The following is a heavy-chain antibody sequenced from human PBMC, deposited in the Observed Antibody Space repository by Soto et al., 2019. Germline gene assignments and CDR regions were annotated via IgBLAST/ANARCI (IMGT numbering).Heavy chain of an antibody. CDR2: INEDGGVK. D-gene: IGHD2-2*01. Sequence: EVQVVESGGGLVKPGESLRLSCVVSGFTFSSYWMTWVRLTPGKGLEWVANINEDGGVKDYEYSVGDGITLSRDNSENAAYLQINSMRDDDTAVDYCARDRCPRTSTMVYDALDFWGQGTMVTVS. J-gene: IGHJ3*01. CDR1: GFTFSSYW. V-gene: IGHV3-7*01. CDR3: ARDRCPRTSTMVYDALDF.